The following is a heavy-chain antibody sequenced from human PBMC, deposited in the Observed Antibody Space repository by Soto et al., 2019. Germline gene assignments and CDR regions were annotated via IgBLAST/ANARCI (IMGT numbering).Heavy chain of an antibody. J-gene: IGHJ6*02. Sequence: QITLKESGPTLVKPTQTLTLTCTFSGFSVSTSGVGVAWIRQSPGKALEWLALIYWDNDKRYSPSLQSRVTITKDTSKNQVVLTMTNMDPVDTATYYCAHKGGRGAGMDVWGQGTTVTVSS. D-gene: IGHD2-15*01. CDR3: AHKGGRGAGMDV. V-gene: IGHV2-5*02. CDR2: IYWDNDK. CDR1: GFSVSTSGVG.